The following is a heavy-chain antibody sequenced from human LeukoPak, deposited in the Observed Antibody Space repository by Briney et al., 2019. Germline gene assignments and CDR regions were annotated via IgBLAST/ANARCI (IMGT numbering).Heavy chain of an antibody. Sequence: PGGSLRLSCAASGFTFSSYSMNWVRQAPGKGLEWVSSISSSSSDIYYADSVKGRFTISRDNAKNSLYLQMNSLTAEDTALYYCTKDNFYASGSYASHDAFDIWGQGTMVTVFS. J-gene: IGHJ3*02. CDR3: TKDNFYASGSYASHDAFDI. CDR1: GFTFSSYS. D-gene: IGHD3-10*01. V-gene: IGHV3-21*04. CDR2: ISSSSSDI.